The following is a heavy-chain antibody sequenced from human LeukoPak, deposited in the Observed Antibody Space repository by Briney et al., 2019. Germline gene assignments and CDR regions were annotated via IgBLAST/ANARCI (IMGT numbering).Heavy chain of an antibody. V-gene: IGHV3-48*01. CDR1: GFTFSSYS. CDR3: ERAPSYYDILTGSYYFDY. CDR2: ISSSSSTI. Sequence: GGSLRLSCAASGFTFSSYSMNWVRQAPGKGLEWVSYISSSSSTIYYADSVKGRFTISRDNAKNSLYLQMNSLRAEDTAVYYCERAPSYYDILTGSYYFDYWGQGTLVTVSS. D-gene: IGHD3-9*01. J-gene: IGHJ4*02.